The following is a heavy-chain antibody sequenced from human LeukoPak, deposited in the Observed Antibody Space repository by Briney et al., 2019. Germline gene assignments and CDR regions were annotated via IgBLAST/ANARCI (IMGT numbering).Heavy chain of an antibody. CDR3: ARGLGSPVPTWFDP. J-gene: IGHJ5*02. CDR1: GFIFSNYW. D-gene: IGHD3-16*01. Sequence: PGGSLRLSCATSGFIFSNYWMSWVRQAPGKGLVWVSRINTDGSGTSYADSVKGRFTISRDNAKNTLYLQMNSLRAEDTAVYYCARGLGSPVPTWFDPWGQGTLVTVSS. V-gene: IGHV3-74*01. CDR2: INTDGSGT.